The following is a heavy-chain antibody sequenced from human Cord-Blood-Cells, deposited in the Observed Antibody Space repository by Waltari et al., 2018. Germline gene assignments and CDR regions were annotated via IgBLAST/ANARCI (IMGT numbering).Heavy chain of an antibody. V-gene: IGHV4-34*01. J-gene: IGHJ3*02. Sequence: QVQLQQWGAGLLKPSETLSLTCAVYGGSFSGYYWSWILPPPGKGLEWIGEINHSGSTNYNPSLKSRVTISVDTSKNQFSLKLSSVTAADTAVYYCARPYGSSGYYYTPYAFDIWGQGTMVTVSS. D-gene: IGHD3-22*01. CDR1: GGSFSGYY. CDR3: ARPYGSSGYYYTPYAFDI. CDR2: INHSGST.